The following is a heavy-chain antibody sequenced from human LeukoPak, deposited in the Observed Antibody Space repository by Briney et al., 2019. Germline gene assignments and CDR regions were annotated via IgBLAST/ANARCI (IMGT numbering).Heavy chain of an antibody. Sequence: GGSLRLSCVASGFTFDTYLMDWVRQAPGKGPVWVSRIDGDGGNPSYADSVKGRFTISRDNAKNTLYLQMNSLRAEDTAVYYCTRDSGAERRYFDLWGRGTLVTVSS. CDR1: GFTFDTYL. V-gene: IGHV3-74*01. CDR3: TRDSGAERRYFDL. J-gene: IGHJ2*01. CDR2: IDGDGGNP. D-gene: IGHD7-27*01.